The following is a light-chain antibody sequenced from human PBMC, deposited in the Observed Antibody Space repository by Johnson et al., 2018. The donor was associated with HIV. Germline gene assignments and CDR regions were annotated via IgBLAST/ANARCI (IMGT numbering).Light chain of an antibody. J-gene: IGLJ1*01. CDR3: GTGKNSLSANYV. CDR2: ENN. Sequence: SVLTQPPSVSAAPGQKVTISCSGSSSNIGNNYVSWYQQLPGTAPKLLIYENNKRPSGIPDRFSGSKSGTSATLGIAGLQTGDEADYYCGTGKNSLSANYVFGTGTRVTGL. CDR1: SSNIGNNY. V-gene: IGLV1-51*01.